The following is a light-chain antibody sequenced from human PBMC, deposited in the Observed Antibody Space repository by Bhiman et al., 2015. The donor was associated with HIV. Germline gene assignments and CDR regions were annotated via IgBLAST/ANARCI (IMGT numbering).Light chain of an antibody. CDR2: EVN. V-gene: IGLV2-14*02. CDR1: SSDVGSYNL. CDR3: SSYAGNDNCV. J-gene: IGLJ1*01. Sequence: QSALTQPASVSGSPGQSITISCTGTSSDVGSYNLVSWYQQHPGKAPKLMIYEVNKRPSGVSNRFSGSKSGNTASLTVSGLQAEDEADYYCSSYAGNDNCVFGTGTKVTVL.